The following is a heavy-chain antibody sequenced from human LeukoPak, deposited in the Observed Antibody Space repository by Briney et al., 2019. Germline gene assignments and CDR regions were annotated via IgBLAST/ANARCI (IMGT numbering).Heavy chain of an antibody. Sequence: GGPLRLFCAPSGLAVSSTFMSWVRQAPGRGLEWVSIIYSGGTTHYADSVKGRFTISTDNAKNMLYLQMDSLRVGDTAIYYCSRNTDYYGSRTYGYFDHWGRGTLVTVSS. V-gene: IGHV3-53*01. CDR1: GLAVSSTF. CDR2: IYSGGTT. CDR3: SRNTDYYGSRTYGYFDH. J-gene: IGHJ2*01. D-gene: IGHD3-10*01.